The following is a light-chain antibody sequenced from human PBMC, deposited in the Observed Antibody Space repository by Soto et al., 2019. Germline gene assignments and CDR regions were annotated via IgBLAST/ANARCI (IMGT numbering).Light chain of an antibody. Sequence: EIVLTQSPATLSLSPGERATLSCRASQSISSYLAWYQQKPDQAPRLLIYDASNSATAIPARFSGSGSGTDFTLTISSLEPEDFAVYYCHQRSTWPFTFGPGTKVDIK. CDR1: QSISSY. J-gene: IGKJ3*01. CDR3: HQRSTWPFT. V-gene: IGKV3-11*01. CDR2: DAS.